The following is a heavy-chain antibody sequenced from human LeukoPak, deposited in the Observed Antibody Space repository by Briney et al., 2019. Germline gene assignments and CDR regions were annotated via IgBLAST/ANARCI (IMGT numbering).Heavy chain of an antibody. CDR1: GYTFTSYD. D-gene: IGHD3-16*01. CDR3: ARRGRSSWFDP. CDR2: MNPNSGNT. J-gene: IGHJ5*02. V-gene: IGHV1-8*03. Sequence: VASVKVSCKASGYTFTSYDINWVRQATGQGLEWMGWMNPNSGNTGYAQKFQGRVTITRNTSISTAYMELSSLRSEDTAVYYCARRGRSSWFDPWGQGTLVTVSS.